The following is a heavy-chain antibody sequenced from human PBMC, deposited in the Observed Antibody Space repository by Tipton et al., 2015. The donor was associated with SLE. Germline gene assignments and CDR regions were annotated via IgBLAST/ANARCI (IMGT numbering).Heavy chain of an antibody. V-gene: IGHV5-51*03. Sequence: QSGAEVKKPGESLKISCKGSGYSFTSYWIAWVRQMPGKGLEWMGIIYPGDSDTRYSPSFQGQVTISVDRSINTACLQLSSLKALDAAIYYGVEHKDCRIVCCGQLLSFCGKGVWGKVTSGTVSA. D-gene: IGHD3-10*01. CDR3: VEHKDCRIVCCGQLLSFCGKGV. J-gene: IGHJ6*04. CDR2: IYPGDSDT. CDR1: GYSFTSYW.